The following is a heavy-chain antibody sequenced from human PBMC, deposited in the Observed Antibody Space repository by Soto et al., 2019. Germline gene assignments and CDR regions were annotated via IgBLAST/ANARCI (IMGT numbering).Heavy chain of an antibody. V-gene: IGHV1-3*01. CDR3: ARMWMDTMDGMDV. CDR1: GYTFTRYD. Sequence: ASVKVFCKAAGYTFTRYDMYWVRQAPGQRLEWMGWIIAGNGNTKYSQKFQRRVTITRDTSASPAYMELSSLSSEDTAVYYCARMWMDTMDGMDVWGQGTTVTVSS. J-gene: IGHJ6*02. CDR2: IIAGNGNT. D-gene: IGHD5-18*01.